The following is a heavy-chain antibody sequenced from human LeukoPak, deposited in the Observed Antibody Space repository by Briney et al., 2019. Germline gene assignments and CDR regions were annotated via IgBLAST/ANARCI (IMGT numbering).Heavy chain of an antibody. D-gene: IGHD2-21*01. CDR3: ARDVAYSAFDY. J-gene: IGHJ4*02. V-gene: IGHV3-74*01. CDR1: GFTFSNYW. CDR2: INSDGINT. Sequence: GGSLRLSCAASGFTFSNYWMHWVRQAPGKGLVWVSRINSDGINTSYADSVKGRFTISRDNSKNSFYLQMSSLRAEDTGVFYCARDVAYSAFDYWGQGTLVTVSS.